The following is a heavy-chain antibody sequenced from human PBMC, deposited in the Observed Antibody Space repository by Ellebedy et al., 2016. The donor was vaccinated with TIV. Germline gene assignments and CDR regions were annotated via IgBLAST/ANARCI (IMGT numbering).Heavy chain of an antibody. D-gene: IGHD2-2*01. CDR2: IQYSGTT. Sequence: WVRQVPGKGLEWLGYIQYSGTTYYNPSLKSRLAIVLDSSKNQFSLRLSSVTAADTAVYYCSRGDCSSTSCYEPPFDPWGQGTLVTVSS. J-gene: IGHJ5*02. CDR3: SRGDCSSTSCYEPPFDP. V-gene: IGHV4-31*02.